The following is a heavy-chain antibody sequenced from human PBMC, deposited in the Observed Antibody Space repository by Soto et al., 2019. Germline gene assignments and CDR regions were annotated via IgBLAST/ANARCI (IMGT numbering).Heavy chain of an antibody. Sequence: LTCAVYGGSFGGYSWNWIRQPPGKGLEWIGYIYYSGSTYYNPSLKSRVTMSVDTSKNQFSLKLSSVTAVDTAVYYCASQTGANDAFDIWGQGTMVTVSS. D-gene: IGHD4-17*01. V-gene: IGHV4-34*01. CDR1: GGSFGGYS. CDR2: IYYSGST. J-gene: IGHJ3*02. CDR3: ASQTGANDAFDI.